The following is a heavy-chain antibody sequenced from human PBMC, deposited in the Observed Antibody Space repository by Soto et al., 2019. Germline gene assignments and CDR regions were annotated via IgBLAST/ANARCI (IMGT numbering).Heavy chain of an antibody. CDR1: GFTFSSYA. D-gene: IGHD4-4*01. V-gene: IGHV3-30-3*01. CDR3: ARGDQYSNYGNRFDP. Sequence: QVQLVESGGGVVQPGRSLRLSCAASGFTFSSYAMHWVRQAPGKGLEWVAVISYDGSNKYYADSVKGRFTISRDNSKNTLYLQMNSLRDEDKAVYYCARGDQYSNYGNRFDPWGQGTLVTVSS. CDR2: ISYDGSNK. J-gene: IGHJ5*02.